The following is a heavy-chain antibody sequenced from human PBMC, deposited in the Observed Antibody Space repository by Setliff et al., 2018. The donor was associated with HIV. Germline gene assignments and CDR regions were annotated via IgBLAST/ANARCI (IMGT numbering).Heavy chain of an antibody. D-gene: IGHD3-3*01. J-gene: IGHJ4*02. V-gene: IGHV4-59*08. CDR3: ARHVLDYNFWSGYSTQNCFDY. CDR2: VSASGTT. Sequence: SETLSLTCSVSGGSMSRVYWTWIRQPLGKGLEWIGYVSASGTTKYSPSLKSRLTISVDTSKNQFSLNLSSVTAADTAVYYCARHVLDYNFWSGYSTQNCFDYWGQGTLVTVSS. CDR1: GGSMSRVY.